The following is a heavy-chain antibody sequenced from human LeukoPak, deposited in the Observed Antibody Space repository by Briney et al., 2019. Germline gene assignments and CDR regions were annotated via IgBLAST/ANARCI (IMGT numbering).Heavy chain of an antibody. CDR2: IYYSGST. CDR1: GGSISSSSYY. CDR3: ARESIVATL. V-gene: IGHV4-61*01. D-gene: IGHD5-12*01. Sequence: SETLSLTCTVSGGSISSSSYYWSWIRQPPGKGLEWIGYIYYSGSTNYNPSLKSRVTISVDTSKNQFSLKLSSVTAADTAVYYCARESIVATLWGQGTLVTVSS. J-gene: IGHJ4*02.